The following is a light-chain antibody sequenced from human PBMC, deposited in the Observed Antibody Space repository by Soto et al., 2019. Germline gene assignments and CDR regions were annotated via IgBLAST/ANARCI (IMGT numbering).Light chain of an antibody. V-gene: IGKV3-20*01. CDR2: GAS. CDR1: QSVTNH. CDR3: QQYGSSPTWT. Sequence: IDVTQSPDTLSLTPGDRATLSCRASQSVTNHLAWYQQKPGQAPRLLIYGASTRATGIPVRFSGSGSGTDFTLTISSLEFGDSAVYYCQQYGSSPTWTFGQGTKVDTK. J-gene: IGKJ1*01.